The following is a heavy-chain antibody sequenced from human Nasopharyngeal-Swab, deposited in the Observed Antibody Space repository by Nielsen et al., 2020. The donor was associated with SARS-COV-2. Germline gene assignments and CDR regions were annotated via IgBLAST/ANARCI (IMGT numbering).Heavy chain of an antibody. J-gene: IGHJ4*02. Sequence: SETLSLTCTVSGGSVSSGSYYWSWIRQPPGKGLEWIGYIYYSGSTNYNPSLKSRVTISVDTSKNQFSLKLSSVTAADTAVYYCARESLYGPFDYWGQGTLVTVSS. D-gene: IGHD2-2*02. CDR2: IYYSGST. V-gene: IGHV4-61*01. CDR1: GGSVSSGSYY. CDR3: ARESLYGPFDY.